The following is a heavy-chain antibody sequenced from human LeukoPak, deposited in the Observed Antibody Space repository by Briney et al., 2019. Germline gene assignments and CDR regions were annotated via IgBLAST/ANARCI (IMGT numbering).Heavy chain of an antibody. V-gene: IGHV5-51*01. D-gene: IGHD6-13*01. CDR1: GYSFLSHW. J-gene: IGHJ4*02. CDR3: ARHASPYSSNYYFDY. Sequence: EESLKISCKGSGYSFLSHWIGWARQMPGKGLEWMGIIYPGDSDTRYNPSFQGQVTISADKSISTAYLQWSSLKASDTAMYYCARHASPYSSNYYFDYWGQGALVTVSS. CDR2: IYPGDSDT.